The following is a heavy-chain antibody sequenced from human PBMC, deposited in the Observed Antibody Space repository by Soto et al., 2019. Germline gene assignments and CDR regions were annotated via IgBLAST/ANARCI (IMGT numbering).Heavy chain of an antibody. D-gene: IGHD3-3*01. Sequence: QITLKESGPTRVRPTQTLTLTCTFSGFSLTTSGVGVGWVRQPPGKALEWLALIYWDDNKRYSPSLKTRLTITKETSKDEVVLLMTNIDPGDTATYYWVLSLWRGHKARFGPRGQGALVHVSS. V-gene: IGHV2-5*02. J-gene: IGHJ5*02. CDR1: GFSLTTSGVG. CDR3: VLSLWRGHKARFGP. CDR2: IYWDDNK.